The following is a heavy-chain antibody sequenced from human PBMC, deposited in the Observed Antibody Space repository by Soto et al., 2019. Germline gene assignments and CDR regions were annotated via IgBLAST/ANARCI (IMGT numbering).Heavy chain of an antibody. CDR1: GGSISSSSYY. V-gene: IGHV4-39*01. CDR2: IYYSGST. D-gene: IGHD2-15*01. CDR3: ARQGTPPRYYGMDV. J-gene: IGHJ6*04. Sequence: QLQLQESGPGLVKPSETLSLTCTVSGGSISSSSYYWGWVRQPPGKGLEWIGSIYYSGSTYYSPSLKSRVTRSVDTSKSQFSLKLSSVTAADTAVYYCARQGTPPRYYGMDVWGKGTTVTVSS.